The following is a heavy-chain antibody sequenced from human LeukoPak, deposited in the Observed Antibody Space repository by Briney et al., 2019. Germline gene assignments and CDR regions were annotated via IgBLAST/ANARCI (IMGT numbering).Heavy chain of an antibody. J-gene: IGHJ2*01. CDR2: IYYSGST. CDR3: ARPMTTVTGYWYFDL. Sequence: SETLSLTCTVSGGSISSGGYYWSWIRQPPGKGLEWIGYIYYSGSTNYNPSLKSRVTISVDTSKNQFSLKLSSVTAADTAVYYCARPMTTVTGYWYFDLWGRGTLVTVSS. V-gene: IGHV4-61*08. D-gene: IGHD4-17*01. CDR1: GGSISSGGYY.